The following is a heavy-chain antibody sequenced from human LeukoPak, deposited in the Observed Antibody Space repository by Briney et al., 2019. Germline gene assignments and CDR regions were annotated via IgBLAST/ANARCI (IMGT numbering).Heavy chain of an antibody. D-gene: IGHD3-10*01. CDR3: ATDLHGSGSPSRAYYYYGMDV. J-gene: IGHJ6*04. CDR2: FDPEDGET. Sequence: ASVKVSCKVSGYTLTELSMHWVRQAPGQGLEWMGGFDPEDGETIYAQKFQGRVTMTEDTSTDTAYMELSSLRSEDTAVYYCATDLHGSGSPSRAYYYYGMDVWGKGTTVTVSS. V-gene: IGHV1-24*01. CDR1: GYTLTELS.